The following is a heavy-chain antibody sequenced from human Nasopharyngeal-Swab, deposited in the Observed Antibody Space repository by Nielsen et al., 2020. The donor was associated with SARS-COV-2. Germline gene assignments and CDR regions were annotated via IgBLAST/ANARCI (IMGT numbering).Heavy chain of an antibody. CDR2: IKQDGTLI. J-gene: IGHJ4*02. CDR1: GFTFSDYW. Sequence: GESLKISCGGPGFTFSDYWMSSVRQSPEKGPEWVANIKQDGTLISYVDSVKGRFIISRDNAKNSLDLQMNSLRVEDTAVYYCVRNEIWGQGTLVTVS. CDR3: VRNEI. V-gene: IGHV3-7*03.